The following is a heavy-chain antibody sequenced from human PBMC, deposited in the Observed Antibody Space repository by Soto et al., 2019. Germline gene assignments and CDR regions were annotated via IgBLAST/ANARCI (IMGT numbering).Heavy chain of an antibody. D-gene: IGHD6-19*01. CDR1: GGSIDSGAFS. V-gene: IGHV4-30-2*01. J-gene: IGHJ4*02. Sequence: PSETLSLTFAVSGGSIDSGAFSLSWIRQPPGKGLEWIGYVTHSGTAYSIPSLNGRLTLSVDSSQTQFSLKLTSVTAADSAFYYCARIHWAQSSLDYWGRGILVTVSS. CDR3: ARIHWAQSSLDY. CDR2: VTHSGTA.